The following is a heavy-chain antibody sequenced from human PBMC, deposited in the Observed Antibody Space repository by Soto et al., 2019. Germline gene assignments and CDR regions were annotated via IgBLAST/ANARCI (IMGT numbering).Heavy chain of an antibody. CDR3: ARGDRGGSGSPASYYYSGLDV. V-gene: IGHV3-23*01. J-gene: IGHJ6*02. CDR2: VSAGGDMT. Sequence: LRLSCAASGVPFSSYAMSWVRQAPGKGLEWVSSVSAGGDMTYYSDSVKGRFTISRDNSNNALFLQMNSLRAEDTALYYCARGDRGGSGSPASYYYSGLDVWGQGTTVTVSS. D-gene: IGHD3-10*01. CDR1: GVPFSSYA.